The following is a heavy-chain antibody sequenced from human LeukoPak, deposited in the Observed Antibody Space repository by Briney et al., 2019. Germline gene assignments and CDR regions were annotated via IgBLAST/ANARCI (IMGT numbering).Heavy chain of an antibody. D-gene: IGHD2-2*01. CDR2: IIPIFGTA. J-gene: IGHJ3*02. V-gene: IGHV1-69*05. CDR3: ARGGVLYQLPDAFDI. Sequence: SVKVSCKASGGTFSSYAISWVRQAPGQGLEWMGGIIPIFGTANYAQKFQGRVTITTDESTSTAYMELSSLRAEDTAVYYCARGGVLYQLPDAFDIWGQGTMVTVSS. CDR1: GGTFSSYA.